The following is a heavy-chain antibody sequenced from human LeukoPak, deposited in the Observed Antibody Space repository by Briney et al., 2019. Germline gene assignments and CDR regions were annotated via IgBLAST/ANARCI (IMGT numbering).Heavy chain of an antibody. CDR1: GFTFSSYL. Sequence: GGSLRLSCAASGFTFSSYLMSWVRQAPAKGLEWVSGVSDSGVPTYHADSVKGRFIISRDDSKNTVYLQMNSLRVEDTAIYYCAKGRSSWSTTDFDIWGQGTMVTVSS. V-gene: IGHV3-23*01. CDR2: VSDSGVPT. J-gene: IGHJ3*02. CDR3: AKGRSSWSTTDFDI. D-gene: IGHD6-13*01.